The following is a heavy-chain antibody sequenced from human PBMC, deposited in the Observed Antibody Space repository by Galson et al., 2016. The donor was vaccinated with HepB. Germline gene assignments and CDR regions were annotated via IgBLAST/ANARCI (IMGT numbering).Heavy chain of an antibody. Sequence: SETLSLTCTVSGGSISNYYWSWIRQPPGKGLEWIAYIYYSGSTNQNPSLKSRVTISVDTSKNQFSPQLRSVTAADTAVYYCARDRGSAAGFDYWGQGTLVTVSS. V-gene: IGHV4-59*01. CDR3: ARDRGSAAGFDY. J-gene: IGHJ4*02. D-gene: IGHD6-13*01. CDR2: IYYSGST. CDR1: GGSISNYY.